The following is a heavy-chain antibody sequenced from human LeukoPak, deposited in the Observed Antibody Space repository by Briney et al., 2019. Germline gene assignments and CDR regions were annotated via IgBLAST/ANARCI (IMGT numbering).Heavy chain of an antibody. V-gene: IGHV3-21*05. CDR1: GFTFSSYS. D-gene: IGHD6-19*01. CDR2: ISSSSSSYT. J-gene: IGHJ4*02. Sequence: GGSLRLSCAASGFTFSSYSMNWVRQAPGKGLEWVSYISSSSSSYTDYADSVKGRFTNSRDNAKNSLYLQMNSLRAEDTAVYYCARDRLGPGYFDYWGQGTLVTVSS. CDR3: ARDRLGPGYFDY.